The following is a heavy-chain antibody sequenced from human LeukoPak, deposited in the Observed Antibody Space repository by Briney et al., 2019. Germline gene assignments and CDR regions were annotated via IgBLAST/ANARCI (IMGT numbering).Heavy chain of an antibody. V-gene: IGHV6-1*01. J-gene: IGHJ4*02. Sequence: SQTLSLTCAISGDSVSSNSAAWNWIRQSPSRGLEWLGRTYYRSKWYKEYALSVNSRITINPDTSKNQFSLQLNSVTPEDTAVYYCTSLTGDTDYWGQGTLVTVSS. CDR2: TYYRSKWYK. CDR1: GDSVSSNSAA. D-gene: IGHD7-27*01. CDR3: TSLTGDTDY.